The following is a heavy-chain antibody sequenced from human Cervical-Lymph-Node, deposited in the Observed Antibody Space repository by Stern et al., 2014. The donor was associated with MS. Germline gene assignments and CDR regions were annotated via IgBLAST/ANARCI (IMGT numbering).Heavy chain of an antibody. CDR1: GFTFSSYG. J-gene: IGHJ4*02. Sequence: VNLVESGGGVVQPGRSLRLSCAASGFTFSSYGMHWVRQAPGKGLEWVAVISYDGSNKYYADSVKGRFTISRDNSKNTLYLQMNSLRAEDTAVYYCAKDHMIFGVVIADIDYWGQGTLVTVSS. CDR3: AKDHMIFGVVIADIDY. V-gene: IGHV3-30*18. D-gene: IGHD3/OR15-3a*01. CDR2: ISYDGSNK.